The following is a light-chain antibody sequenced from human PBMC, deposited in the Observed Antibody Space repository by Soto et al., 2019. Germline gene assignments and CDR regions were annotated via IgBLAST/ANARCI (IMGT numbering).Light chain of an antibody. J-gene: IGKJ2*01. V-gene: IGKV3-15*01. CDR2: GTS. CDR1: QSVASN. Sequence: EIVMTQSPATLSVSPGERATLSCRASQSVASNLAWYQHKPGQAPRLLIYGTSARATGIPARVSGSGSGTEFTLTISRLQSEDFAVYYCQQYNNWPPRHTFGQGTKLDIK. CDR3: QQYNNWPPRHT.